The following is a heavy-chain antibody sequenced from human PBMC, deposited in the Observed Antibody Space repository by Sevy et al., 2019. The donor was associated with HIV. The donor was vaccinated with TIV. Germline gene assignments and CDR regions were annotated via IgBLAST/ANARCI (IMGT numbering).Heavy chain of an antibody. V-gene: IGHV4-59*01. CDR2: IYYSGAT. Sequence: SETLSLTCTVSGGSTSSYYWTWIRQPPGKGLEWIGYIYYSGATTYNPSLKSRVTISIDTSKNQFSLKRGSVTAADTAVYYCARGIASSRTMAGNYWGQGTLVTVSS. CDR1: GGSTSSYY. J-gene: IGHJ4*02. CDR3: ARGIASSRTMAGNY. D-gene: IGHD6-19*01.